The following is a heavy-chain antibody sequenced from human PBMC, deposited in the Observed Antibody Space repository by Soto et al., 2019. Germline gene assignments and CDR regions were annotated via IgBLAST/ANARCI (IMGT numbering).Heavy chain of an antibody. Sequence: VQLVESGGGLVQPGESLRLSCVVSGFTFSDYHLDWVRQAPGKGLEWIGGTRNKDNTYNTQYAASVKGRFTILRDDSRNSMYLQMSSQKAEDTAVYYCARYHRGSYEYWGQGTMVTVSS. CDR1: GFTFSDYH. J-gene: IGHJ4*02. D-gene: IGHD1-26*01. V-gene: IGHV3-72*01. CDR2: TRNKDNTYNT. CDR3: ARYHRGSYEY.